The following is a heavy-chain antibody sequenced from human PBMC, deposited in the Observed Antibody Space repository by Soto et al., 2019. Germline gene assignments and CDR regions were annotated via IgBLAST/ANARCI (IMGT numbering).Heavy chain of an antibody. CDR3: AKDTSRGLLSY. D-gene: IGHD5-12*01. J-gene: IGHJ4*02. V-gene: IGHV3-9*01. Sequence: GGSLRLSCAASGFTFDDYAMHWVRQAPGKGLEWVSGISWNSGSIGYADSVKGRFTISRDNAKNSLYLQMNSLRAEDTALYYCAKDTSRGLLSYWGQGTLVIVSS. CDR2: ISWNSGSI. CDR1: GFTFDDYA.